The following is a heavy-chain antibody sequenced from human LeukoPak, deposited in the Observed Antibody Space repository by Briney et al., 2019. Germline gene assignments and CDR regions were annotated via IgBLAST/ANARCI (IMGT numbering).Heavy chain of an antibody. J-gene: IGHJ5*02. D-gene: IGHD1-26*01. CDR3: AQDRFGYVAYYREGS. Sequence: PGGSLRLSCAASGFNFSYYGMHWVRQAPGKGLEWVAFIRYDGKIKFYADSVKDRFTISRDNSMATLYLQMNSLRGDDTAIYYCAQDRFGYVAYYREGSWGQETLVTVSP. V-gene: IGHV3-30*02. CDR2: IRYDGKIK. CDR1: GFNFSYYG.